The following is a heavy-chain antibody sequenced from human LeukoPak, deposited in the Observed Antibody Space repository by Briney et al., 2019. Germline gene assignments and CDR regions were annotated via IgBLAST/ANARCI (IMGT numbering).Heavy chain of an antibody. V-gene: IGHV5-51*01. Sequence: GESLKISCKGSGYSFTNYEIAWVRQMPGKGLEWMGIIYPGDSDTRYSPSFQGQVTISADKSISTAYLQWSSLKASDTAMYYCARREKYQLPHDAFDIWGQGTMVTVSS. CDR1: GYSFTNYE. D-gene: IGHD2-2*01. CDR3: ARREKYQLPHDAFDI. CDR2: IYPGDSDT. J-gene: IGHJ3*02.